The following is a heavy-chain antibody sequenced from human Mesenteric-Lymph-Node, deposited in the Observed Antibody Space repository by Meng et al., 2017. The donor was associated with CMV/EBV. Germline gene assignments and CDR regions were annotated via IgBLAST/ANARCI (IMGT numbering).Heavy chain of an antibody. CDR3: AKDLGSIGYSNWFDP. CDR1: GGSFSGYY. CDR2: INHSGST. J-gene: IGHJ5*02. Sequence: VYGGSFSGYYWSWIRQPPGKGLEWIGEINHSGSTNYNPSLKSRVTISVDTSKYQFSLKLSSVTAADTAVYYCAKDLGSIGYSNWFDPWGQGTPVTVSS. V-gene: IGHV4-34*01. D-gene: IGHD2-15*01.